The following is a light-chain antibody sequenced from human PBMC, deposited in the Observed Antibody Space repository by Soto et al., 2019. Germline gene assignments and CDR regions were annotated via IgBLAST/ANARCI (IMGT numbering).Light chain of an antibody. CDR3: QQRSNWRFT. Sequence: EIVLTQSPATLSLSPGERATLSCRASQSVSSYLAWYQQKPGQAPRLLIYDASNRATGIPARFSGSGSGTDFTLTISSLEPEDFAVYYCQQRSNWRFTFGPGPKVDI. V-gene: IGKV3-11*01. CDR2: DAS. CDR1: QSVSSY. J-gene: IGKJ3*01.